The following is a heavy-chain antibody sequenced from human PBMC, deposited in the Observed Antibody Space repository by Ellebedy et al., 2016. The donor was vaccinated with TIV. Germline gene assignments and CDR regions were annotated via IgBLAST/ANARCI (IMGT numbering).Heavy chain of an antibody. J-gene: IGHJ6*03. V-gene: IGHV3-30*03. Sequence: GESLKISXAASGFIFSNSVMYWVRQAPGKGLEWVAVISYDGSNKYYADSVKGRFTISRDNSKNTLYLQMNSLRAEDTAVYYCARRGRDIVVVPAAINYYYYYMDVWGKGTTVTVSS. CDR3: ARRGRDIVVVPAAINYYYYYMDV. CDR2: ISYDGSNK. D-gene: IGHD2-2*01. CDR1: GFIFSNSV.